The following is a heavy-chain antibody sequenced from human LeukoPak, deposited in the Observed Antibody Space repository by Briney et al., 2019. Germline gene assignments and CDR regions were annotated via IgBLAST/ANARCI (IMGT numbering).Heavy chain of an antibody. D-gene: IGHD3-10*01. V-gene: IGHV4-59*08. CDR1: GGSISSYY. CDR3: ARRHLSGYYFDY. Sequence: SETLSLTCTVSGGSISSYYWSWIRQPPGKALEWIGYIYYSGSTNYDPSLKSRVTISVDTSKSQFSLKLSSVTAADTAVYYCARRHLSGYYFDYWGQGTLVTVSS. J-gene: IGHJ4*02. CDR2: IYYSGST.